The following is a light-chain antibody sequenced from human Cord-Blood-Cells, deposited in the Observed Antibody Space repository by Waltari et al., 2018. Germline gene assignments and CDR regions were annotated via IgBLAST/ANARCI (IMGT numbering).Light chain of an antibody. V-gene: IGLV2-14*01. J-gene: IGLJ3*02. CDR1: CSAVGDHNH. Sequence: QSALTQPAPVSGSPGQSTTISCPGPCSAVGDHNHVSWYQQHPGKAPKLLIYDVSKRPSGVSNRFSGSKSGNTASLTISGLQAEDEADYYCSSYTSSSTWVFGGGTKLTVL. CDR2: DVS. CDR3: SSYTSSSTWV.